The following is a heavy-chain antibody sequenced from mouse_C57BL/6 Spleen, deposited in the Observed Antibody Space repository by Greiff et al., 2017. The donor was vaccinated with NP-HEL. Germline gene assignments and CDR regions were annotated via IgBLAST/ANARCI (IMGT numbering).Heavy chain of an antibody. CDR2: IYPGDGDT. CDR1: GYAFSSYW. V-gene: IGHV1-80*01. Sequence: VQLQQSGAELVKPGASVKISCKASGYAFSSYWMNWVKQRPGKGLEWIGQIYPGDGDTNYNGKFKGKATLTADKSSSTAYMQLISLTSEDSAVYFCARGDYGSSWDYWGQGTSVTVSS. J-gene: IGHJ4*01. D-gene: IGHD1-1*01. CDR3: ARGDYGSSWDY.